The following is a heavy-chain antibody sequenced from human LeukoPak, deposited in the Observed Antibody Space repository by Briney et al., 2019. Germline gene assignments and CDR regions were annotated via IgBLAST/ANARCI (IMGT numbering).Heavy chain of an antibody. D-gene: IGHD5-18*01. CDR3: ARGENSYGPNWFDP. J-gene: IGHJ5*02. V-gene: IGHV4-34*01. CDR1: GGSFSGYY. Sequence: PSETLSLTCAVYGGSFSGYYWSWIRQPPGKGLEWIGEINHSGSTNYNPSLKSRVTISVDTSKNQFSLKLSSVTAADTAVYYCARGENSYGPNWFDPWGQGTLVTVSS. CDR2: INHSGST.